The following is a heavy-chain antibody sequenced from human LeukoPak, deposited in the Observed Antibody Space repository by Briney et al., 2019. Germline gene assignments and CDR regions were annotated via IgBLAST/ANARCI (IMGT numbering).Heavy chain of an antibody. J-gene: IGHJ5*02. V-gene: IGHV4-39*01. D-gene: IGHD3-3*01. CDR2: IYYSGST. Sequence: SETLSLTCTVSGGSISSSSYYWGWIRQPPGKGLEWIGSIYYSGSTYYNPSLKGRVTISVDTSKNQFSLKLSSVTAADTAVYYCARHAGFLEWLLADNWFDPWGQGTLVTVSS. CDR3: ARHAGFLEWLLADNWFDP. CDR1: GGSISSSSYY.